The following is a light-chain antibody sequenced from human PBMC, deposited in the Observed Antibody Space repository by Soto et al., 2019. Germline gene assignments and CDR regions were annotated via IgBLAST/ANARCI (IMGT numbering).Light chain of an antibody. V-gene: IGKV3-20*01. J-gene: IGKJ1*01. CDR1: QTVSSTY. Sequence: EIVLKQPPGTLALSPGERATLSCRASQTVSSTYLGWYQQKPGQAPRLLIYGASSRATGIPDRFSGTGSGTDFTLTISRLEPEDFAVYYCQQYGSSPRTFGQGTKVEIK. CDR2: GAS. CDR3: QQYGSSPRT.